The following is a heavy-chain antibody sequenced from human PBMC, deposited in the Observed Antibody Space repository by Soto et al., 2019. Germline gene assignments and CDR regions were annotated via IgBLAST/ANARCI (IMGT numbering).Heavy chain of an antibody. Sequence: SQTLSLTCVISGDSVSSNSAAWNWIRQSPSRGLEWLGRTYYRSRWYNDYAVSVKSRITVNPDTSKNQFSLHLNSVTPEDTAVYYCARVVWFGDHNYYYYYYMDVWGKGTTVTVSS. CDR3: ARVVWFGDHNYYYYYYMDV. V-gene: IGHV6-1*01. J-gene: IGHJ6*03. D-gene: IGHD3-10*01. CDR1: GDSVSSNSAA. CDR2: TYYRSRWYN.